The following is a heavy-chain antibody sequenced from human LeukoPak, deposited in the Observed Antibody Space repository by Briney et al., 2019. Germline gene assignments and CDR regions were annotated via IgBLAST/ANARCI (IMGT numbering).Heavy chain of an antibody. CDR2: IGTTSGAI. D-gene: IGHD6-13*01. J-gene: IGHJ5*02. CDR3: ARDGEQQLVLSWFDP. CDR1: GFTFNAFG. V-gene: IGHV3-48*01. Sequence: GGSLRLSCAASGFTFNAFGMNWVRQAPGKGLEWVSYIGTTSGAIYYADSVKGRFTISRDSAKNSLYLQMNSLRAEDTAVYYCARDGEQQLVLSWFDPWGQGTLVTVSS.